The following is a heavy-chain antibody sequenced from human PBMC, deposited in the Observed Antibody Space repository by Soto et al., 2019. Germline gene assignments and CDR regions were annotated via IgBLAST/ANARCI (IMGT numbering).Heavy chain of an antibody. Sequence: GGSLRLSCTASGFTFSSYWRNWVRQAPGKGLEWVANIKQDGSGKYYVDSVKGRFTISRDNAKASLYLQMNSLRAEDTAVYYCARDRPTGYVSSYFDYWAQGT. V-gene: IGHV3-7*01. CDR1: GFTFSSYW. CDR2: IKQDGSGK. CDR3: ARDRPTGYVSSYFDY. J-gene: IGHJ4*02. D-gene: IGHD5-12*01.